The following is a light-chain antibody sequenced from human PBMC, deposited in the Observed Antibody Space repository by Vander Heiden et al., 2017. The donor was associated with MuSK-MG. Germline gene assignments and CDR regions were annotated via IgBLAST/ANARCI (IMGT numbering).Light chain of an antibody. CDR2: DVN. CDR1: SSDGGGYNY. J-gene: IGLJ2*01. V-gene: IGLV2-11*01. CDR3: SSYAGRYTLV. Sequence: QSALTQPRSVSGSPGQSVTISCTGTSSDGGGYNYVSWYQQYQAKAPKLMIYDVNKRPSGVPDRFSGSKSGNTASLTISGLQAEDEADYYCSSYAGRYTLVLGGGTKLTVL.